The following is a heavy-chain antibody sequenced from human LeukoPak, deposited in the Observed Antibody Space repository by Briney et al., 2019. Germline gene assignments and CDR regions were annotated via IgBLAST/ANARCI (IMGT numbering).Heavy chain of an antibody. CDR3: ATGGSGWSDLYYFDY. CDR1: GGTFSNYA. D-gene: IGHD6-19*01. J-gene: IGHJ4*02. V-gene: IGHV1-24*01. Sequence: ASVKASCKASGGTFSNYAISWVRQAPGKGLEWMGGFDPEDGETIYAQKFQGRVTMTEDTSTDTAYMELSSLRSEDTAVYYCATGGSGWSDLYYFDYWGQGTLVTVSS. CDR2: FDPEDGET.